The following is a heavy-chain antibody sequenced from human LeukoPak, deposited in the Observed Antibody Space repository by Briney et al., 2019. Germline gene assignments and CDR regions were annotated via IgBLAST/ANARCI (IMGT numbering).Heavy chain of an antibody. V-gene: IGHV3-15*01. Sequence: PGGSLRLSCAASGFSFSDAWMTWVRQAPGKGLECVGRIKSKTAGGTTDYAAPVKGRFTISRDDSKNTLYLQMNSLKAEDTAMYYCTSIYYWGQGTLVTVSS. CDR2: IKSKTAGGTT. CDR1: GFSFSDAW. J-gene: IGHJ4*02. CDR3: TSIYY.